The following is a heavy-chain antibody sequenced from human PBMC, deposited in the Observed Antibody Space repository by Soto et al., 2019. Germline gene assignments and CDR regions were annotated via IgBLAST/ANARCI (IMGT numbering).Heavy chain of an antibody. CDR2: IYDSGIT. CDR3: ARDVAHGYTENC. Sequence: QVQLQESGPGLVKPSQTLSLACTVSGGSVGSGEYYYSWIRQPPGKGLEWIGYIYDSGITNYTPSLNGRVTMSLDRSNNQVALKLSSVTAEDTAVYFCARDVAHGYTENCWGQGTMVTVSS. D-gene: IGHD5-18*01. CDR1: GGSVGSGEYY. V-gene: IGHV4-30-4*01. J-gene: IGHJ3*01.